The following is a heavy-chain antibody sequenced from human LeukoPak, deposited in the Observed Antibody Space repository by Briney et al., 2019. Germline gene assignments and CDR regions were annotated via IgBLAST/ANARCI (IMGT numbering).Heavy chain of an antibody. CDR2: IYTSGST. CDR3: ARGPPPDFDC. Sequence: SETLSLTCAVYGGSFSGYYWSWIRQPAGKGLEWIGRIYTSGSTDYNPSLKSRVAMSVDTSKNQFSLKLNSMTAADTAVYYCARGPPPDFDCWGQGTLVTVSS. CDR1: GGSFSGYY. V-gene: IGHV4-59*10. J-gene: IGHJ4*02.